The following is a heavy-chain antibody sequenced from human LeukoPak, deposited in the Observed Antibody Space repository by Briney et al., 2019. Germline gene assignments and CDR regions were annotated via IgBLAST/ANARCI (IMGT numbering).Heavy chain of an antibody. V-gene: IGHV5-51*01. CDR3: ARQSTSPSCFDP. CDR2: IYPGDSDT. J-gene: IGHJ5*02. Sequence: HGESLKISCKGSGYSFTTYWIGWVRQMPGKGLEWMGIIYPGDSDTRYSPSFQGQVTISADKSISTAYLQWSSLKASDTAMNYCARQSTSPSCFDPWGQGTLVTVSS. CDR1: GYSFTTYW.